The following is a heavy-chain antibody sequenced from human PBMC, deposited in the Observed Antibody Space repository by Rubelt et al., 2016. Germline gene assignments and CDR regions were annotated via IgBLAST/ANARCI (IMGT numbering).Heavy chain of an antibody. CDR1: GYTFTSYG. CDR2: ISAYNGNT. Sequence: QVQLVQSGAEVKKPGASVKVSCKASGYTFTSYGISWVRQAPGQGLEWMGWISAYNGNTSYAQKLQGRVTMTEDTSTDTAYMELSSLRSEDTAVYYCATGIIRLKPFDYWGQGTLVTVSS. V-gene: IGHV1-18*01. D-gene: IGHD2-15*01. J-gene: IGHJ4*02. CDR3: ATGIIRLKPFDY.